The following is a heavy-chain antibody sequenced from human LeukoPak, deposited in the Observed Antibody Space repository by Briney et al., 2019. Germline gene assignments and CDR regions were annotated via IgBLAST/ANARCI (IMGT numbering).Heavy chain of an antibody. Sequence: GESLRISCKGSGYSFTSYWIGWVRQMPGKGLEWMGIIYPGDSDTRYSPSFQGQVTISADKSIGTAYLQRSSLKASDTAMYYCARSKQLWTPYFDYWGQGTLVTVSS. V-gene: IGHV5-51*01. D-gene: IGHD5-18*01. J-gene: IGHJ4*02. CDR1: GYSFTSYW. CDR3: ARSKQLWTPYFDY. CDR2: IYPGDSDT.